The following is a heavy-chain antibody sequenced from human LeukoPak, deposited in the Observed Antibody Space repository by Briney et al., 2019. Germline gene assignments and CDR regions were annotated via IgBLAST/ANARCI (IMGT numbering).Heavy chain of an antibody. J-gene: IGHJ6*02. V-gene: IGHV3-7*03. CDR3: ARDSIVVVPAAVIYYYYYYGMDV. Sequence: GGSLRLSCAASGFTFSSYWMSWVRQAPGKGLEWVANIKQDGSEKYYVASVKGRFTISRDNAKNSLYLQMNSLRAEDTAVYYCARDSIVVVPAAVIYYYYYYGMDVWGQGTTVTVSS. CDR1: GFTFSSYW. D-gene: IGHD2-2*01. CDR2: IKQDGSEK.